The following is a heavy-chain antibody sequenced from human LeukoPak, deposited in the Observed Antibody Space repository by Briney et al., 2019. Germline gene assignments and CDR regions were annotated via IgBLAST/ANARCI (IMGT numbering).Heavy chain of an antibody. Sequence: GGSLRLSCAASGFTFSSCGFNWVRQAPGKGLEWVSSIGPTGTDRYYADSVRGRFTISRDNAKNSMYLQVDSLRDEDTAVYYCATETIGRHYDYWGQGTLLTVSS. CDR2: IGPTGTDR. J-gene: IGHJ4*02. CDR1: GFTFSSCG. V-gene: IGHV3-21*01. D-gene: IGHD1-14*01. CDR3: ATETIGRHYDY.